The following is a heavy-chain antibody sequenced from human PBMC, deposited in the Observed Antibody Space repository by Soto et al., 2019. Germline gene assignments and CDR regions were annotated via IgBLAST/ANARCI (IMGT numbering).Heavy chain of an antibody. D-gene: IGHD6-19*01. J-gene: IGHJ1*01. CDR2: IKTATGHA. CDR3: VVSTGWWAFLY. CDR1: GYTFTTYD. V-gene: IGHV1-3*04. Sequence: QVQLVQSGAEVQRPGASVKVSCQASGYTFTTYDMHWVRQAPGQSLEWMGWIKTATGHAKYSQKFQDRVTMTRDTAASTGQMEFSSLISEDTVVYFCVVSTGWWAFLYWGQGSLVTVAS.